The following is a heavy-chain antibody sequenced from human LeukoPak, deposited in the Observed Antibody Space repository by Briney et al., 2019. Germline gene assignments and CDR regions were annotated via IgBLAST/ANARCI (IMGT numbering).Heavy chain of an antibody. CDR3: ARQRDRSGYYGGFDY. D-gene: IGHD3-22*01. CDR2: IYYSGST. V-gene: IGHV4-59*08. Sequence: SETLSLTCTVSGGSISTYYWSWIRQPPGKGLEWIGYIYYSGSTNYNPSLRSRVTISVDTSRNQFSLKLSSVTAADTAVYYCARQRDRSGYYGGFDYWGQGTLVTVSS. CDR1: GGSISTYY. J-gene: IGHJ4*02.